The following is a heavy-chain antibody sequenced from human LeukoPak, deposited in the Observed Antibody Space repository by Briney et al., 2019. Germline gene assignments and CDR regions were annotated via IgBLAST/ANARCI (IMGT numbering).Heavy chain of an antibody. CDR2: ISYDGSNK. CDR1: GFTFSSYG. J-gene: IGHJ4*02. V-gene: IGHV3-30*18. Sequence: GGSLRLSCAASGFTFSSYGMHWVRQAPGKGLEWVAVISYDGSNKYYADSVKGRFTISRDNSKNTLYLQMNSLRAEDTAVYYCAKDDVVPAAKRSTRFDYWGQGTLVTVSS. D-gene: IGHD2-2*01. CDR3: AKDDVVPAAKRSTRFDY.